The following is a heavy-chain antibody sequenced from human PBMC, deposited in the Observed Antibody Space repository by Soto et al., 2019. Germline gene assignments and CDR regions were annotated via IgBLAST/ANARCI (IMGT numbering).Heavy chain of an antibody. V-gene: IGHV3-23*01. CDR1: GFTFSSYA. J-gene: IGHJ6*02. D-gene: IGHD3-22*01. CDR3: ARFYYDSSGYLPSPYYYYFGMDV. Sequence: GGSLRLSCAASGFTFSSYAMSWVRQAPGKGLEWVSGISGSGDSTYYADSVKGRFTISRDNAKNSLYLQMNSLRAEDTAVYYCARFYYDSSGYLPSPYYYYFGMDVWGQGTTVTVS. CDR2: ISGSGDST.